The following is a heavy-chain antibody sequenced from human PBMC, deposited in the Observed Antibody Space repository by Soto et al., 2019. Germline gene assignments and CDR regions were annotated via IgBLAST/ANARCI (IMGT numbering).Heavy chain of an antibody. CDR1: GSTFSTYG. J-gene: IGHJ4*02. CDR3: ATESYYFDY. V-gene: IGHV3-30*03. D-gene: IGHD1-26*01. Sequence: SLRLSCAASGSTFSTYGMHWVRQAPGKGLEWVVFISYDGTNKYYADSVKGRFTISRDNSENTLYLQMNSLRAEDTAVYYCATESYYFDYWGQGTLVTVSS. CDR2: ISYDGTNK.